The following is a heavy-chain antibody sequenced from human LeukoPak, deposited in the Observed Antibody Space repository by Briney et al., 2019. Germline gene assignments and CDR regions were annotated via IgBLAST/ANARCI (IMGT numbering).Heavy chain of an antibody. CDR2: VYYSGTT. D-gene: IGHD3-22*01. Sequence: SSETLSLTCTVSGGSTISYYWNWIRQPPGKGLEWIGYVYYSGTTNYNPSLKSRVTISVDTSKNQFSLNLTSVTAADTAVYYCAKSLDYYDGSGYSWGQGILVTVSS. CDR1: GGSTISYY. V-gene: IGHV4-59*01. J-gene: IGHJ4*02. CDR3: AKSLDYYDGSGYS.